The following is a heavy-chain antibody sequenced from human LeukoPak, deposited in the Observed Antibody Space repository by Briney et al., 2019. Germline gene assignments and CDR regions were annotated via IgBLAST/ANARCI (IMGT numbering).Heavy chain of an antibody. J-gene: IGHJ4*02. CDR1: GYTFTGYY. Sequence: ASVKVSCKASGYTFTGYYMHWVRQAPGQGLEWMGWINPNSGGTNYAQRFQGRVTMTRDTSISTAYMELSRLRSDDTAVYYCARVTRYYGSGSLNYWGQGTLVTVSS. CDR3: ARVTRYYGSGSLNY. CDR2: INPNSGGT. D-gene: IGHD3-10*01. V-gene: IGHV1-2*02.